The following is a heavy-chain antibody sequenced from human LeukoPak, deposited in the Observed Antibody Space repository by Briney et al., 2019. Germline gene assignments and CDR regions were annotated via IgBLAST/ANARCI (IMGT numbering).Heavy chain of an antibody. CDR1: GFSVSGYW. Sequence: GGSLRLSCAVSGFSVSGYWMTWVRQAPGKGLEWVANIKQDGSEKNYVDSVKGRFTISRDDAENSLFLQMNSLRVEDTAVYYCAREWQGGIAAAGTRIEGDYWGQGTLVAVSS. CDR2: IKQDGSEK. J-gene: IGHJ4*02. D-gene: IGHD6-13*01. CDR3: AREWQGGIAAAGTRIEGDY. V-gene: IGHV3-7*01.